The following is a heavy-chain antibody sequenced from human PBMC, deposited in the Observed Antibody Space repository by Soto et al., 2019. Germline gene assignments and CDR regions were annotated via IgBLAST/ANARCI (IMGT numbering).Heavy chain of an antibody. J-gene: IGHJ4*02. CDR1: GFTFSSYG. V-gene: IGHV3-30*18. Sequence: QVPLVESGGGVVQPGRSLRLSCAASGFTFSSYGMHWVRQAPGKGLEWVAVISYDGSNKYYADSVKGRFTISRDNSKHRLYLQMNSLRAEDTAVYYCAKGWMATGFDYWGQGTLVTVSS. CDR3: AKGWMATGFDY. CDR2: ISYDGSNK. D-gene: IGHD5-12*01.